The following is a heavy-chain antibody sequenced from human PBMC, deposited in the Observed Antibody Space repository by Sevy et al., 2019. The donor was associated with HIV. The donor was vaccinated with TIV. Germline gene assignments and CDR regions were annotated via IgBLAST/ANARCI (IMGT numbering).Heavy chain of an antibody. Sequence: GGSLRLSCAASGFTFDDYAMHWVRQAPGKGLEWVSGISWNSGSIGYADSVKGRFTISRDNAKNSLYLQMNSLRAEDTALYYCAKAAGGCSSTSCYTDYYYYGMDVWGQGTTVPVSS. J-gene: IGHJ6*02. D-gene: IGHD2-2*02. CDR2: ISWNSGSI. CDR3: AKAAGGCSSTSCYTDYYYYGMDV. CDR1: GFTFDDYA. V-gene: IGHV3-9*01.